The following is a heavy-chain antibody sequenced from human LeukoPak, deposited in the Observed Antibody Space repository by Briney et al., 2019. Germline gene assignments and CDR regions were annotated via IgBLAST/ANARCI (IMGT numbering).Heavy chain of an antibody. CDR3: AKCPGKDGYNYIDY. CDR2: ISYDGSYK. D-gene: IGHD5-24*01. V-gene: IGHV3-30*18. Sequence: QTGGSLRLSCAASGFSFNNYGMHWVRQAPGKGLEWVAVISYDGSYKYYADSVKGRFTISRDNSKNTLYLQMNSLRAEDTTVYYCAKCPGKDGYNYIDYWGQGTLVTVSS. CDR1: GFSFNNYG. J-gene: IGHJ4*02.